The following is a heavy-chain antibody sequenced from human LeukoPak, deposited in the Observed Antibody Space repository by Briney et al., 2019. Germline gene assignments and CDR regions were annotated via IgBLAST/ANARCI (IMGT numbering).Heavy chain of an antibody. Sequence: SETLSLTCTVSGVSMRNHYWSWIRQPPGKRLEWIGYIYDSETTNYNPSLKSRVTTSLDTSKNQFSLKLTSVTAADTALYYCATRPGGSTWHGVFDFWSRGTLVTVSS. CDR2: IYDSETT. CDR3: ATRPGGSTWHGVFDF. CDR1: GVSMRNHY. J-gene: IGHJ4*02. V-gene: IGHV4-59*11. D-gene: IGHD6-13*01.